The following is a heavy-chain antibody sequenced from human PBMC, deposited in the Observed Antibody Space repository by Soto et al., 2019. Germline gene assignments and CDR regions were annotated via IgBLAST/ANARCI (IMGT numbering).Heavy chain of an antibody. Sequence: QVQLQESGPGLVKPSQTLSLTCTVSGGSISSGGYYWSWIRQHPGKGLEWIGYIYYSGSTYYNPSLKSRVTISVDTSKNQFSLKLSSVTAADTAVYYCARSTWKGEYSSGWYNWFDPWGQGTLVTVSS. CDR3: ARSTWKGEYSSGWYNWFDP. CDR2: IYYSGST. CDR1: GGSISSGGYY. J-gene: IGHJ5*02. D-gene: IGHD6-19*01. V-gene: IGHV4-31*03.